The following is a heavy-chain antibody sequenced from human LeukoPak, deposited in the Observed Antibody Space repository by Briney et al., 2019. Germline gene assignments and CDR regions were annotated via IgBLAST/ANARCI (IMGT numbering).Heavy chain of an antibody. D-gene: IGHD6-13*01. CDR1: GFTFSTYT. CDR3: ARDIATAGHLAFDY. CDR2: ISSSGYYI. Sequence: GGSLRLSCAASGFTFSTYTMNWVRQAPGKGLEWVSSISSSGYYIYYADSVKGRFTISRDNAKNSLYLQMNSLRAEDTAVYYCARDIATAGHLAFDYWGQGILVTLSA. J-gene: IGHJ4*02. V-gene: IGHV3-21*01.